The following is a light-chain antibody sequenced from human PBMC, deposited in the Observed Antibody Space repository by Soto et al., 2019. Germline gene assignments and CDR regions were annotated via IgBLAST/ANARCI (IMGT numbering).Light chain of an antibody. Sequence: AIHMTQSPSCRFASVRDIVTTTCRASQGITSDLGWYQQKPGKAPDLLIYAASSLQTGVPSRFSGNGSDTDFSLTISSLQPEDFATYYCLQNYNYPRTFGQGTRLEIK. CDR3: LQNYNYPRT. V-gene: IGKV1-6*01. CDR2: AAS. J-gene: IGKJ5*01. CDR1: QGITSD.